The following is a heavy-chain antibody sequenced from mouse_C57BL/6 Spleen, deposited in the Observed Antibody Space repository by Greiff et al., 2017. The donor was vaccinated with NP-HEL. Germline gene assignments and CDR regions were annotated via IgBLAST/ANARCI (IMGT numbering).Heavy chain of an antibody. J-gene: IGHJ1*03. CDR1: GYTFTSYW. V-gene: IGHV1-64*01. CDR3: ARSDGFHWYFDV. Sequence: QVQLKQPGAELVKPGASVKLSCKASGYTFTSYWMHWVKQRPGQGLEWIGMIHPNSGSTNYNEKFKSKATLTVDKSSSTAYMQLSSLTSEDSAVYYCARSDGFHWYFDVWGTGTTVTVSS. CDR2: IHPNSGST. D-gene: IGHD2-3*01.